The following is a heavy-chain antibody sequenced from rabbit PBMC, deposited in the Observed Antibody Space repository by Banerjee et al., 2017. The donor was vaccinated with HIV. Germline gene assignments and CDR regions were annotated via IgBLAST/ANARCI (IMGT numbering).Heavy chain of an antibody. J-gene: IGHJ5*01. CDR3: ARDYAGYAGYGYAPDWLDL. CDR2: IYAGSSGST. Sequence: QSLEESGGDLVKPGASLTLTCTASGFSFSSNAMCWVRQAPGKGLEWIACIYAGSSGSTYYASWAKGRFTISKTSSTTVTLQMTSLTAADTATYFCARDYAGYAGYGYAPDWLDLWGPGTLVTVS. V-gene: IGHV1S40*01. CDR1: GFSFSSNA. D-gene: IGHD6-1*01.